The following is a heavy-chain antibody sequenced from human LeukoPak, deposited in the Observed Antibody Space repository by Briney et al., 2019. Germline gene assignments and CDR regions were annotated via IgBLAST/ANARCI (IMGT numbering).Heavy chain of an antibody. D-gene: IGHD6-25*01. CDR2: IYYSGST. CDR1: GGSISSYY. V-gene: IGHV4-59*08. J-gene: IGHJ6*02. CDR3: ARLPLGIAAYGMDV. Sequence: PSETLSLTCTVSGGSISSYYWSWIRQPPGKGLEWIGYIYYSGSTNHNPSLKSRVTISVDTSKNQFSLKLSSVTAADTAVYYCARLPLGIAAYGMDVWGQGTTVTVSS.